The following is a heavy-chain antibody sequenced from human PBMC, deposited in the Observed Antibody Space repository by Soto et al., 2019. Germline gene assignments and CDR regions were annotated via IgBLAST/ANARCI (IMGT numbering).Heavy chain of an antibody. J-gene: IGHJ4*02. V-gene: IGHV3-30-3*01. CDR1: GFTFSSYA. CDR2: ISYDGSNK. D-gene: IGHD6-6*01. CDR3: ARDQDAPRTPRPLWYY. Sequence: QVQLVESGGGVVQPGRSLRLSCAASGFTFSSYAMHWVRQAPGKGLEWVAVISYDGSNKYYADSVKGRFTISRDNSKNTLYLQMNSLRAEDTGVYYCARDQDAPRTPRPLWYYWGQGTLVTVSS.